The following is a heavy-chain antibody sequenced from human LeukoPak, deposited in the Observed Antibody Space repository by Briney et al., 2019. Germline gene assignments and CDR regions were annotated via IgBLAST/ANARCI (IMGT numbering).Heavy chain of an antibody. J-gene: IGHJ4*02. Sequence: GGSLRLSCAASGFTFSSYWMSWVRQAPGKGLEWVANIKQDGSEKYYVDSVKGRFTISRDNSKNTLYLQMNSLRAEDTAVYYCASGRQWLAFDYWGQGTLVTVSS. CDR1: GFTFSSYW. CDR3: ASGRQWLAFDY. V-gene: IGHV3-7*01. D-gene: IGHD6-19*01. CDR2: IKQDGSEK.